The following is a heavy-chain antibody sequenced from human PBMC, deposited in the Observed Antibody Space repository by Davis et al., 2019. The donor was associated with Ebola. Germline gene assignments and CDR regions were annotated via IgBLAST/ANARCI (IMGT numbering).Heavy chain of an antibody. J-gene: IGHJ4*02. CDR3: ARGTSLARNFDY. D-gene: IGHD3-3*02. V-gene: IGHV5-51*01. CDR2: IYSGDSDT. CDR1: GYSFSTYW. Sequence: PGGSLRLSCKGSGYSFSTYWIAWVRQLPGKGPEWMGIIYSGDSDTRYSPSFQGQVTISADESISTAYLQWSSLKASDTAIYYCARGTSLARNFDYWGQGTLVTVSS.